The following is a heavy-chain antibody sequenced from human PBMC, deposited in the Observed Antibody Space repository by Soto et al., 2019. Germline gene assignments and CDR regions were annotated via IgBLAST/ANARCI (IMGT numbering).Heavy chain of an antibody. CDR1: GFTFSSYA. CDR2: ISGSGGST. D-gene: IGHD2-8*01. J-gene: IGHJ6*02. CDR3: AKDGRVVLMVYARNYGMDV. Sequence: PGGSLRLSCAASGFTFSSYAVSWVRQAPGKGLEWVSAISGSGGSTYYADSVKGRFTISRDNSKNTLHLQMDSLRAEDTAVYYCAKDGRVVLMVYARNYGMDVWGQGTTVTVSS. V-gene: IGHV3-23*01.